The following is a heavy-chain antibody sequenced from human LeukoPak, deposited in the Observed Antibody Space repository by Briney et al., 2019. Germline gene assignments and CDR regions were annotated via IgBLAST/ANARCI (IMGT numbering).Heavy chain of an antibody. CDR3: ARPPTIATS. CDR1: GFIFSSYN. J-gene: IGHJ4*02. CDR2: ISSSSSYM. Sequence: PGGSLRLSCTASGFIFSSYNMNWVRQAPGKGLEWVSSISSSSSYMYYADSVKGRFTISRDNAKNSLYLQMYSLRAEDMAVYYCARPPTIATSWGQGTLVTVSS. D-gene: IGHD6-13*01. V-gene: IGHV3-21*01.